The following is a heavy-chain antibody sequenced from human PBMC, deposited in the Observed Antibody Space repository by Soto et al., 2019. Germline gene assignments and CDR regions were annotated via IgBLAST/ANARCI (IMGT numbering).Heavy chain of an antibody. V-gene: IGHV1-69*01. CDR3: ARDLGYTYGVYYGMDG. CDR1: GGTFSSYG. D-gene: IGHD5-18*01. J-gene: IGHJ6*02. Sequence: QVQLVQSGAEVKKPGSSVKVSCKASGGTFSSYGLSWVRQSPGHGLEWMGGIIPIFGTVNDAQKFQGRVTISADSSTSTAYMELSSLTSEDTAVYYWARDLGYTYGVYYGMDGWGRGTTVIVSS. CDR2: IIPIFGTV.